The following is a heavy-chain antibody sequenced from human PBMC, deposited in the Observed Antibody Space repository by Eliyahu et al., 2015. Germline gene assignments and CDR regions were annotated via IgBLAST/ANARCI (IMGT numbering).Heavy chain of an antibody. CDR3: AHTSTRANTYYDILAPPEKENWFDP. D-gene: IGHD3-9*01. CDR1: GFSLSTSGVG. CDR2: IYWDDDK. Sequence: QITLKESGPTLVKPTQTLTLTCTFSGFSLSTSGVGVGWIRQPPGKALEWLALIYWDDDKRYSPSLKSRLTITKDTSKNQVVLTMTNMDPVDTATYYCAHTSTRANTYYDILAPPEKENWFDPWGQGTLVTVSS. J-gene: IGHJ5*02. V-gene: IGHV2-5*02.